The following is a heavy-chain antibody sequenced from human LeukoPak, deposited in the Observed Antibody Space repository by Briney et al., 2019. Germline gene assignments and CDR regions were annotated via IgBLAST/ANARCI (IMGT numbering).Heavy chain of an antibody. Sequence: PGGSLRLSCAASGFTFSSYAMSWVRQAPGKGLEWASAISGSGGSTYYADSVKGRFTISRDNSKNTLYLQMNSLRAEDTAVYYCAKDLQPIAARPHHAEYFQHWGQGTLVTVSS. V-gene: IGHV3-23*01. J-gene: IGHJ1*01. CDR2: ISGSGGST. CDR3: AKDLQPIAARPHHAEYFQH. D-gene: IGHD6-6*01. CDR1: GFTFSSYA.